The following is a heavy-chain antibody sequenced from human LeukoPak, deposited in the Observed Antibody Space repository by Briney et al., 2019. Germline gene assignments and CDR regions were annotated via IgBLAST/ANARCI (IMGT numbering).Heavy chain of an antibody. V-gene: IGHV3-9*01. CDR3: AAGAGITRY. J-gene: IGHJ4*02. CDR1: GLTFYDYA. CDR2: ITWNSGSI. Sequence: PGGSLRLFCAASGLTFYDYAMHWVRQAPGEGLEWVSGITWNSGSIAYADSVKGRFTISRDNAKNSLYLQVNSLRSEDTAVYYCAAGAGITRYWGQGTLVTVSS. D-gene: IGHD3-10*01.